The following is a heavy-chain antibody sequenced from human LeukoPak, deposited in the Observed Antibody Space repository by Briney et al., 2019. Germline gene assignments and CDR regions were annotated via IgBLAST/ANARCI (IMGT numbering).Heavy chain of an antibody. Sequence: SVKVSCKASGGTFSSYAISWVRQAPGQGLEWMGGIIPIFGTANYAQKFQGRVTMTRDTSISTAYMELSRLRSDDTAVYYCARDYGLYYFDYWGQGTLVTVSS. J-gene: IGHJ4*02. CDR2: IIPIFGTA. D-gene: IGHD3-10*01. CDR1: GGTFSSYA. CDR3: ARDYGLYYFDY. V-gene: IGHV1-69*05.